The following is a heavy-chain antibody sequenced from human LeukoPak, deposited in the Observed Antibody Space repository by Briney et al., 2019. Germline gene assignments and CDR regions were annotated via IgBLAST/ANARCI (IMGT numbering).Heavy chain of an antibody. V-gene: IGHV3-23*01. Sequence: PGGSLRLSCAASGFTFSSYAMSWVRQAPGKGLEWFSAIRGSSGSTYYADSGTSRFTISRDNSKNTLYLQMNSLRAEDTAVYYCAKSITMVRGVTDAFDIWGQRTMVTVSS. CDR2: IRGSSGST. CDR3: AKSITMVRGVTDAFDI. CDR1: GFTFSSYA. D-gene: IGHD3-10*01. J-gene: IGHJ3*02.